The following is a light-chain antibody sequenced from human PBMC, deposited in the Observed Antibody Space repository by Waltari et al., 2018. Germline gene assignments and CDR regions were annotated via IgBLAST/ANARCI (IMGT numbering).Light chain of an antibody. CDR3: SSYTRSSTWV. J-gene: IGLJ3*02. CDR2: DVR. V-gene: IGLV2-14*03. CDR1: SSDVGAYDY. Sequence: HSALTQPASVSGSPGQSITISCTGTSSDVGAYDYVSWYQQYPGKAPKLVIYDVRNRPLGVANRFSGSKSGITASLSISGVQAEDEAYYYCSSYTRSSTWVFGGGTKLTVL.